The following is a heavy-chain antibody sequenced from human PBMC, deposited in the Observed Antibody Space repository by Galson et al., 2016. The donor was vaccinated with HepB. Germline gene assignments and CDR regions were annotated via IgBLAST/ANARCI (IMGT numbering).Heavy chain of an antibody. CDR3: AKADRPYYYYGMDV. CDR2: LIGSGGST. V-gene: IGHV3-23*01. Sequence: SLRLSCAASGFTFNSYAMNWVRQAPGKGLEWVSGLIGSGGSTYYADSVRGRSTFSRDNSENTLYLQMNSLRAEDTAVYYCAKADRPYYYYGMDVWGQGTLVTVS. D-gene: IGHD6-6*01. CDR1: GFTFNSYA. J-gene: IGHJ6*02.